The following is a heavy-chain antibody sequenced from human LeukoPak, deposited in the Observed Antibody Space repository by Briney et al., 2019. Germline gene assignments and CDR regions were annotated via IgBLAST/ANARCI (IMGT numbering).Heavy chain of an antibody. V-gene: IGHV3-7*04. CDR3: TRDSF. Sequence: GGCLRLSCSASGFTFSSYWLTWVRQAPGKGLEAVATINRDGSEKYYVVSVKGRFTISKDNAKNSLYLQMNSLTAEDTAVYYCTRDSFWGQGTLVTVSS. CDR1: GFTFSSYW. J-gene: IGHJ4*02. CDR2: INRDGSEK.